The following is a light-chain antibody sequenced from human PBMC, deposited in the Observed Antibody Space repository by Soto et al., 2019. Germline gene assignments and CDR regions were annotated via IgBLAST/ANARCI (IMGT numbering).Light chain of an antibody. CDR3: GTWDSSLSVYV. V-gene: IGLV1-51*01. J-gene: IGLJ1*01. Sequence: QSVLTQPPSVSAAPGQTITISCSGSSSNIGINYVSWFQHLPGTAPKLLMYDNNKRPSGIPDRFSGSKSGTSATLGITGLQPGDEADYYCGTWDSSLSVYVFGTGTKVTVL. CDR1: SSNIGINY. CDR2: DNN.